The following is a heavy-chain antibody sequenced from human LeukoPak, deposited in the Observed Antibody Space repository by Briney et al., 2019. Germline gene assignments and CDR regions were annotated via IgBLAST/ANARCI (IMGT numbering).Heavy chain of an antibody. CDR2: ISSSGSTI. Sequence: GGSLRLSCAASGFTISSYEMNWLRQAPGKGLEWISYISSSGSTIYYADSVKGRFTISRDNAKNSLYLQMNSLRAEDTAVYYCAREGRNTMVRGGGVDYWGQGTLVTVSS. CDR1: GFTISSYE. D-gene: IGHD3-10*01. J-gene: IGHJ4*02. CDR3: AREGRNTMVRGGGVDY. V-gene: IGHV3-48*03.